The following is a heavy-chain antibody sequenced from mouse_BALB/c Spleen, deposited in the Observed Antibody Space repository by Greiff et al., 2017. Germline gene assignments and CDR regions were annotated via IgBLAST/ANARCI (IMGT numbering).Heavy chain of an antibody. J-gene: IGHJ4*01. CDR2: IWAGGST. V-gene: IGHV2-9*02. Sequence: QVQLKESGPGLVAPSQSLSITCTVSGFSLTSYGVHWVRQPPGKGLEWLGVIWAGGSTNYNSALMSRLSISKDNSKSQVFLKMNSLQTDDTAMYYCARGGNYVYYAMDYWGQGTSVTVSS. D-gene: IGHD2-1*01. CDR3: ARGGNYVYYAMDY. CDR1: GFSLTSYG.